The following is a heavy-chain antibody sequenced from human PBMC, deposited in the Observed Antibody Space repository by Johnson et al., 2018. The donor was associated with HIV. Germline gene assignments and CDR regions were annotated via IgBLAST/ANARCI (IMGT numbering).Heavy chain of an antibody. Sequence: QVQLVESGGGLIQPGGSLRLSCAASGFTFSSFGMHWVRQAPGKGLEWVAVIWYDGSNKYSADSVKGRVTISRDNSKNTLYLQMNSLRAEDTAMYNCAKDNLKRTRGSDAFDIWGQGTMITVSS. CDR3: AKDNLKRTRGSDAFDI. V-gene: IGHV3-30*02. J-gene: IGHJ3*02. CDR2: IWYDGSNK. CDR1: GFTFSSFG. D-gene: IGHD2-15*01.